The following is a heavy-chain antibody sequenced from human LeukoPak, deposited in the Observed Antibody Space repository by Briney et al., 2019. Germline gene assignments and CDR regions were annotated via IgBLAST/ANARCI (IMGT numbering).Heavy chain of an antibody. CDR2: INPHSGGT. Sequence: ASVKVSCKASGYSFTDYYIHWVRQAPGQGLEWMGWINPHSGGTGFSQKFQGRVTMTRDTSISSAYMELSSLRSDDTAVYYCARVYYDFLTDLIDAYDIWGKGTMVTVSS. J-gene: IGHJ3*02. CDR3: ARVYYDFLTDLIDAYDI. V-gene: IGHV1-2*02. CDR1: GYSFTDYY. D-gene: IGHD3-9*01.